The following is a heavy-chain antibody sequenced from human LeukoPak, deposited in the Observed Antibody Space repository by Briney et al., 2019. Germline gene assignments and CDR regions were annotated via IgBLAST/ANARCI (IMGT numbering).Heavy chain of an antibody. Sequence: SETLSLTCTVSGGSISSSSYYWGWLRQPPGTGLEWIGSIYYSGSTYYNPSLKSRVTISVDTSKNQFSLKLSSVTAADTAVYYCARDSPLIVVVPAATFDYWGQGTLVTVSS. CDR2: IYYSGST. D-gene: IGHD2-2*01. CDR1: GGSISSSSYY. J-gene: IGHJ4*02. V-gene: IGHV4-39*07. CDR3: ARDSPLIVVVPAATFDY.